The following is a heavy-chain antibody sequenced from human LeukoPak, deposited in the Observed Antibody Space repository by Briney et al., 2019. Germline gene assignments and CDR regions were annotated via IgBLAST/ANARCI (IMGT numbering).Heavy chain of an antibody. CDR2: IYSGGST. Sequence: GGSLRLSCAASGFTVSSNYMSWVRQAPGKGLEWVSIIYSGGSTFYADSVKGRFTISRDNSKNTLYLQMNSLRAEDTALYYCARPTYCGGDCYSEFDYWGQGTLVTVSS. CDR3: ARPTYCGGDCYSEFDY. CDR1: GFTVSSNY. V-gene: IGHV3-53*01. D-gene: IGHD2-21*02. J-gene: IGHJ4*02.